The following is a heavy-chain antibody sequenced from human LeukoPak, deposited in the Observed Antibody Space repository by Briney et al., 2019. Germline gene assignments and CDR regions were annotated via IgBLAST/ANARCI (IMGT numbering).Heavy chain of an antibody. Sequence: GGSLRLSCAASGFTFNSYSMNWVRQAPGKGLEWVSSISSSSSYIYYADSVKGRFTISRDNAKNSLYLQMNSLRAEDTAVYYCARDQDYGDSYFDYWGQGTLVTVSS. CDR2: ISSSSSYI. J-gene: IGHJ4*02. CDR3: ARDQDYGDSYFDY. D-gene: IGHD4-17*01. CDR1: GFTFNSYS. V-gene: IGHV3-21*01.